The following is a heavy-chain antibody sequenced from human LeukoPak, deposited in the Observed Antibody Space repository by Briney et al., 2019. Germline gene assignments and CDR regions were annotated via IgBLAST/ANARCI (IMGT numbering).Heavy chain of an antibody. CDR2: INHSGST. Sequence: SETLSLTCAVYGGSFSGYYWSWIRQPPGKGLEWIGEINHSGSTNYNPSLKSRVTISVDTSKNQFSLKLSSVTAADTAVYYCARFPLGYCSGGSCYYYYYGMDVWGQGTTVTVSS. CDR3: ARFPLGYCSGGSCYYYYYGMDV. V-gene: IGHV4-34*01. D-gene: IGHD2-15*01. CDR1: GGSFSGYY. J-gene: IGHJ6*02.